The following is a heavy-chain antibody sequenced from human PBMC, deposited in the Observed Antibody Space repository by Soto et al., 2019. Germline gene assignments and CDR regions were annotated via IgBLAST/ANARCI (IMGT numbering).Heavy chain of an antibody. D-gene: IGHD5-18*01. J-gene: IGHJ6*02. CDR2: IHDSGST. CDR1: GGSISSNIYY. Sequence: SETLSLTCTVSGGSISSNIYYWGWIRQPPGKGLEWIGYIHDSGSTDYDSSLKSRVTISLDTSKNQFSLKLTSVSATDTAMYYCVRQGYGPLHGLVDVWGQGTTVTVS. CDR3: VRQGYGPLHGLVDV. V-gene: IGHV4-39*01.